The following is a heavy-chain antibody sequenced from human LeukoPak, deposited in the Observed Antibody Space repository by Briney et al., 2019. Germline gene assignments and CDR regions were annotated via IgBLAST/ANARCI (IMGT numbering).Heavy chain of an antibody. CDR1: GFTFSSYA. Sequence: GGSLRLYCAASGFTFSSYAMNWVRQAPGKGLEWVSAISGSGADTYYADSVKGRFTISRDNSKNTLYLQMNSLRAEDTAVYYCAKDPHYDSSGFDWGQGTLVTVSS. D-gene: IGHD3-22*01. CDR3: AKDPHYDSSGFD. J-gene: IGHJ4*02. CDR2: ISGSGADT. V-gene: IGHV3-23*01.